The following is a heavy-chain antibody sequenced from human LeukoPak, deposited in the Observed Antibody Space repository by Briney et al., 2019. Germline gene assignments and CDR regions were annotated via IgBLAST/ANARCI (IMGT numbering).Heavy chain of an antibody. Sequence: SETLSLTCAVYGGSFSGYYWSWIRQPPGKGLEWIGEINHSGSTNYNPSLKSRVTISVDTSKNQFSLKLSSVTAADTAVYYCARRSYSTVYYYYYMDVWGKGTTVTVSS. V-gene: IGHV4-34*01. J-gene: IGHJ6*03. D-gene: IGHD4-11*01. CDR1: GGSFSGYY. CDR3: ARRSYSTVYYYYYMDV. CDR2: INHSGST.